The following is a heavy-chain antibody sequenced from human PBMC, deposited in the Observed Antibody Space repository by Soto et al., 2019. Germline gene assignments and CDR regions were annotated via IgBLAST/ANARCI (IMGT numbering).Heavy chain of an antibody. V-gene: IGHV4-34*01. Sequence: LSLTCAVYGGSFSGYYWSWIRQPPGKGLEWIGEINHSGSTNYNPSLKSRVTISVDTSKNQFSLKLSSVTAADTAVYYCARLIAARYYYYGMDVWGQGTTVTVS. J-gene: IGHJ6*02. CDR1: GGSFSGYY. D-gene: IGHD6-13*01. CDR2: INHSGST. CDR3: ARLIAARYYYYGMDV.